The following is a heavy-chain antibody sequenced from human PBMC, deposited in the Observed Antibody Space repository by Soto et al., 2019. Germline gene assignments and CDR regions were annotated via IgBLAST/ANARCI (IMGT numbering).Heavy chain of an antibody. Sequence: GGSLRLSCAASGFAFSSYGMHWVRQAPGKGLEWVAVISYDGSNKYYADSVKGRFTISRDNSKNTLYLQMNSLRAEDTAVYYCAKGDYYDSSGALYYFDYWGQGTRVTVSS. J-gene: IGHJ4*02. CDR3: AKGDYYDSSGALYYFDY. CDR1: GFAFSSYG. V-gene: IGHV3-30*18. CDR2: ISYDGSNK. D-gene: IGHD3-22*01.